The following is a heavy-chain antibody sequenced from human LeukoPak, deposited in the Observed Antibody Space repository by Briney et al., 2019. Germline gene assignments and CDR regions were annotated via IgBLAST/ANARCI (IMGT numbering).Heavy chain of an antibody. CDR1: GYTFTSYY. CDR3: ARDRWPAVASTNYFEY. V-gene: IGHV1-18*04. CDR2: ISGKT. Sequence: ASVKVSCKASGYTFTSYYMHWVRQAPGQGLEWMGWISGKTNYAQKFQGRVTMTTDTPTSTAYMELRSLRSDDTAVYYCARDRWPAVASTNYFEYWGQGTLVTVSS. J-gene: IGHJ4*02. D-gene: IGHD4-11*01.